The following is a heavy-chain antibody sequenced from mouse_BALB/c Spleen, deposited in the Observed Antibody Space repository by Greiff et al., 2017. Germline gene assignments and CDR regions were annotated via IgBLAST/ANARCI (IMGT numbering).Heavy chain of an antibody. Sequence: QVQLKESGAELVRPGVSVKISCKGSGYTFTDYAMHWVKQSHAKSLEWIGVISTYYGDASYNQKFKGKATMTVDKSSSTAYMELARLTSEDSAIYYCARHDYYAMDYWGQGTSVTVSS. CDR2: ISTYYGDA. CDR1: GYTFTDYA. V-gene: IGHV1S137*01. CDR3: ARHDYYAMDY. J-gene: IGHJ4*01.